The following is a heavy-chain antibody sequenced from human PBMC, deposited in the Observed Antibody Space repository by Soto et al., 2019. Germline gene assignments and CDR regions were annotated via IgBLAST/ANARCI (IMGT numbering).Heavy chain of an antibody. D-gene: IGHD3-10*01. Sequence: SETLSLTCTVSGGSISSYYWSWIRQPPGKGLEWIGYIYYSGSTNYNPSLKSRVTISVDTSKNQFSLKLSSVTAADTAVYYCARDRREVRGVIPLEDSHAFDIWGQGTMVTVS. CDR2: IYYSGST. J-gene: IGHJ3*02. V-gene: IGHV4-59*01. CDR3: ARDRREVRGVIPLEDSHAFDI. CDR1: GGSISSYY.